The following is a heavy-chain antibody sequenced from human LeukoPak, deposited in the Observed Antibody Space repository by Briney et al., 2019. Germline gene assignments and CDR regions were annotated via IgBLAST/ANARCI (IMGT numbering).Heavy chain of an antibody. V-gene: IGHV3-30*18. D-gene: IGHD2-15*01. J-gene: IGHJ4*02. CDR3: AKDGDCRGGSCYPNHFNY. Sequence: PSETLSLTCAVYGGSFSGYYWSWIRQAPGKGLEWVAIVSNDGGNKYYADSVKGRFTISRDNSKNTLYLQMNSLRADDTAVYYCAKDGDCRGGSCYPNHFNYWGQGTQVTVSS. CDR1: GGSFSGYY. CDR2: VSNDGGNK.